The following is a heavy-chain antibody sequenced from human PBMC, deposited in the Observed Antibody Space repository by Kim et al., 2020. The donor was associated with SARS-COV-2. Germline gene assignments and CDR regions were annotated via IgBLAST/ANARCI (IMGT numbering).Heavy chain of an antibody. Sequence: SLKSRVTISVDTSKNQFSLKLSSGTAADTAVYYWARLGVDGDYGPKYFDLWGRGTLVTVSS. D-gene: IGHD4-17*01. V-gene: IGHV4-39*07. J-gene: IGHJ2*01. CDR3: ARLGVDGDYGPKYFDL.